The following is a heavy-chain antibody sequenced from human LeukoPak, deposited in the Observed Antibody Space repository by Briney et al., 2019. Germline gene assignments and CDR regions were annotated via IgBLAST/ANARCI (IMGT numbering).Heavy chain of an antibody. V-gene: IGHV3-7*01. J-gene: IGHJ5*02. CDR1: GFTFSDYW. CDR3: ASLGPSGYYYP. Sequence: GGSLRLSCAASGFTFSDYWMNWVRQAPGKGLEWVANIKQDGGETYYVDSVKGRFTISRDNAKNSLYLQMNSLRAEDTAVYSCASLGPSGYYYPWGQGTLVTVSS. CDR2: IKQDGGET. D-gene: IGHD3-3*01.